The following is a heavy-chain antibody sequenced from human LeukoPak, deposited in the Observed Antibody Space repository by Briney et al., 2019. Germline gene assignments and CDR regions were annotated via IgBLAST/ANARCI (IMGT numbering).Heavy chain of an antibody. Sequence: GGSLRLSCAASGFTFGRYAMSWVRQAPGKGLEWVAIISGSGGSISYADSVKGRFTISRDNSKNTLYLQMNSLRAEDTAVYYCAKSGGYSYGPEKYFDSWGQGSLVTVSS. V-gene: IGHV3-23*01. J-gene: IGHJ4*02. CDR2: ISGSGGSI. CDR1: GFTFGRYA. D-gene: IGHD5-18*01. CDR3: AKSGGYSYGPEKYFDS.